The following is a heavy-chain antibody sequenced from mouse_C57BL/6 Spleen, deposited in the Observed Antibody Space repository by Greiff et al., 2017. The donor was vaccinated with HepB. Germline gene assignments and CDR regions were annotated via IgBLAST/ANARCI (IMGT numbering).Heavy chain of an antibody. J-gene: IGHJ4*01. CDR1: GYTFTSYW. CDR3: ARGATGYYAMDY. Sequence: VQLQQPGAELVKPGASVKMSCKASGYTFTSYWITWVKQRPGQGLEWIGDIYPGSGSTNYNEKFKDKATLTVDKSSSTAYMQLSSLTSEDSAVYYCARGATGYYAMDYWGQGTSVTVSS. CDR2: IYPGSGST. D-gene: IGHD4-1*02. V-gene: IGHV1-55*01.